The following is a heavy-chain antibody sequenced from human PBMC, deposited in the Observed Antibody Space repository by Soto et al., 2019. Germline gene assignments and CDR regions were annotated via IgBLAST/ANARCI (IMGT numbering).Heavy chain of an antibody. CDR1: GGSISSYX. D-gene: IGHD5-18*01. Sequence: QVQLQESGPGLVKPSETLSLTCTVSGGSISSYXWSWIRQPPGKGLELIGYIYYSGSANYNPSLKSRVTISVDTSKNQFSLKLSSVTAADTAVYYCARAYSYGYGLYFDYWGQGTLVTVSS. V-gene: IGHV4-59*08. CDR2: IYYSGSA. CDR3: ARAYSYGYGLYFDY. J-gene: IGHJ4*02.